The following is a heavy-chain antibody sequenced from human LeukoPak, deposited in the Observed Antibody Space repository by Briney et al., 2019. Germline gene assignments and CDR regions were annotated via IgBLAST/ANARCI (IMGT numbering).Heavy chain of an antibody. V-gene: IGHV3-48*04. CDR2: ISSSGRTI. Sequence: PGGSLRLSCAASGFTFSSYSMNWVRQAPGKGLEWVSYISSSGRTIYYADSVKGRFTISRDNAKNSLYLQMNSLRAEDTAVYYCARDDVWMRGLDYYYYGMDVWGQGTTVTVSS. CDR1: GFTFSSYS. J-gene: IGHJ6*02. D-gene: IGHD2-8*01. CDR3: ARDDVWMRGLDYYYYGMDV.